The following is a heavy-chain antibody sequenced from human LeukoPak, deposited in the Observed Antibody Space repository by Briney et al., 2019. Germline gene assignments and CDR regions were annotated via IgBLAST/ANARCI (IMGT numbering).Heavy chain of an antibody. D-gene: IGHD3-10*01. CDR3: AKGMVRGVIPDY. CDR2: IIPILGIA. J-gene: IGHJ4*02. Sequence: SVKVSCKASGGTFSSYAISWVRQAPGQGLEWMGRIIPILGIANYAQKFQGRVTITADKSTSTAYMELSSLRSEDTAVYYCAKGMVRGVIPDYWGQGTLVTVSS. CDR1: GGTFSSYA. V-gene: IGHV1-69*04.